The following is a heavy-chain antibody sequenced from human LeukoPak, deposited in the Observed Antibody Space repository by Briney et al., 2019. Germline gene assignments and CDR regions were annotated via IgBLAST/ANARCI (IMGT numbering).Heavy chain of an antibody. CDR2: INLNSRTI. CDR3: ARLGPVNKDHYIDV. CDR1: GFTFSTYG. D-gene: IGHD4-17*01. V-gene: IGHV3-48*01. Sequence: GGSLRLSCAASGFTFSTYGMNWVRQAPGKGLEWVSYINLNSRTIDYADSVRGRFTISRDNAKSSLYLQMNSLRAEDTAVYYCARLGPVNKDHYIDVGGKGTTVTISS. J-gene: IGHJ6*03.